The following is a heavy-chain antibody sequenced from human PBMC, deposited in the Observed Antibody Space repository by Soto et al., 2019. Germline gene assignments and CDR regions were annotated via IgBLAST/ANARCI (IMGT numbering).Heavy chain of an antibody. V-gene: IGHV1-3*01. D-gene: IGHD3-22*01. CDR3: ARVAYYYDSSGYYLSY. CDR2: INAGNGNT. Sequence: PSVKVSCKASGYTFTSYAMHWVRQAPGQRLEWMGWINAGNGNTKYSQKFQGRVTITRDTSASTAYMELSSLRSEDTAVYYCARVAYYYDSSGYYLSYWGQGTLVTVSS. J-gene: IGHJ4*02. CDR1: GYTFTSYA.